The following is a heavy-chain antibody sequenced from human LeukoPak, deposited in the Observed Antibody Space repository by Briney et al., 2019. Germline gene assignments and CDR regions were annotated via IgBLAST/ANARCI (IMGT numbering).Heavy chain of an antibody. J-gene: IGHJ4*02. V-gene: IGHV3-23*01. CDR3: AKDATASPYFHWFDN. CDR1: GFTLSSYA. CDR2: ISSGDRT. Sequence: GGSLRLSCAASGFTLSSYAMNWVRQAPGKGLEWVAGISSGDRTFHAASVKGRFTTSRDKSRDTLYLQRNSLRAEDTAVYYSAKDATASPYFHWFDNWGQGTQVIVSS. D-gene: IGHD3-9*01.